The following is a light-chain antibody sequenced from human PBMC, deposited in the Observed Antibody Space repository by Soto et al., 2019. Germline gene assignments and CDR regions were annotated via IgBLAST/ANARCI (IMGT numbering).Light chain of an antibody. J-gene: IGKJ1*01. V-gene: IGKV3-11*01. CDR1: QSVSSY. CDR2: DVS. Sequence: EIVLTQSPATLSLSPGERATLSCRASQSVSSYLAWYQQKPGQAPRLLIYDVSNRATGIPARFSGSGSGTDFILTISSLEPEDFAVYYCQQRGIWPPRFGQGTKVEIK. CDR3: QQRGIWPPR.